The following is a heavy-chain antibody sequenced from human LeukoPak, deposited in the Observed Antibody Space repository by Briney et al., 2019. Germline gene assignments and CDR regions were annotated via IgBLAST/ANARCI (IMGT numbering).Heavy chain of an antibody. V-gene: IGHV3-11*06. CDR1: GFTFSDYY. J-gene: IGHJ4*02. D-gene: IGHD1-1*01. Sequence: PGGSLRLSCAASGFTFSDYYMSWIRHAPGKGLGWVSYISSSSSYTNYADSVKGRFTISRDNAKNSLYLQMNSLRAEDTAVYYCAKYLYNWNDGGSVDYWGQGTLVTVSS. CDR3: AKYLYNWNDGGSVDY. CDR2: ISSSSSYT.